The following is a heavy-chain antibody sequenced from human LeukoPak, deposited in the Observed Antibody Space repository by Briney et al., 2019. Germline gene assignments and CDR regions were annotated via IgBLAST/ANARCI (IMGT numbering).Heavy chain of an antibody. CDR1: GFTFSSYE. Sequence: GGSLRLSCAASGFTFSSYEMNWVRQAPGKGLELVSYISSSGSTIYYADSVKGRFTISRDNAKNSLYLQMNSLRAEDTAVYYCAGGNDYVWGSPYYFDYWGQGTLVTVSS. D-gene: IGHD3-16*01. V-gene: IGHV3-48*03. CDR2: ISSSGSTI. J-gene: IGHJ4*02. CDR3: AGGNDYVWGSPYYFDY.